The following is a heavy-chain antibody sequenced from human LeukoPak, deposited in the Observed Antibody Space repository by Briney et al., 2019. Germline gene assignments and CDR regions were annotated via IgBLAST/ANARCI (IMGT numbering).Heavy chain of an antibody. CDR2: IRDTSDNT. D-gene: IGHD1-1*01. CDR3: AKAPAGWNDAVIFDN. J-gene: IGHJ4*02. V-gene: IGHV3-23*01. CDR1: GFTFSSYA. Sequence: GGSLRLSCAASGFTFSSYAMSWVRQAPGKGLEWVSSIRDTSDNTYYTDSVKGRFTISRGNSKNTLYLQMNSLRAEDTAIYYCAKAPAGWNDAVIFDNWGRGTLVTVSS.